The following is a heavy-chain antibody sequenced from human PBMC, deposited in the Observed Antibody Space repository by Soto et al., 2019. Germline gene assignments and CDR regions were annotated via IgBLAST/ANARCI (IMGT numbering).Heavy chain of an antibody. CDR2: IYYSGST. CDR3: ARLPNGGTPEYYYYCYMDV. CDR1: GGSIISYY. Sequence: SETLSLTCTVSGGSIISYYWSWIRQPPWKGLEWIGYIYYSGSTNYNPSLKSRVTISVDTSKNQFSLKLSSVTAADTAVYYCARLPNGGTPEYYYYCYMDVWGKGTTVTVSS. D-gene: IGHD3-16*01. J-gene: IGHJ6*03. V-gene: IGHV4-59*08.